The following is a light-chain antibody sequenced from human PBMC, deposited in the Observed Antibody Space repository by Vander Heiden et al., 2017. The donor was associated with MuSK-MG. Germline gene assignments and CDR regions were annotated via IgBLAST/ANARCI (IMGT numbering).Light chain of an antibody. J-gene: IGLJ3*02. V-gene: IGLV3-1*01. CDR2: EDR. CDR3: QAWDSSTVV. Sequence: SYELTQPPSVSVSPGQAVSITCFGDKLGDHSVSWYQQKTGPSQMLVIYEDRRRPCGIPERFSGSNSGTTATLTISGTQAMDEADYYCQAWDSSTVVFGGGTKLTVL. CDR1: KLGDHS.